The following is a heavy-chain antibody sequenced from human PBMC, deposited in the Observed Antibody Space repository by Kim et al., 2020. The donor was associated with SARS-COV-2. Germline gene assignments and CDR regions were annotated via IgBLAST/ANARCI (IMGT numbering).Heavy chain of an antibody. CDR2: MSHSGST. J-gene: IGHJ3*02. CDR3: ARYLLVVVQDAVDI. Sequence: SETLSLTCTVSGVSISSGGFNWSWFRQHPGKGLEWIGYMSHSGSTYYNPSLKSRITILVDTSENHFSLKLTSVTAADTAVYYCARYLLVVVQDAVDIWGQGTMGTVSS. D-gene: IGHD3-22*01. CDR1: GVSISSGGFN. V-gene: IGHV4-31*03.